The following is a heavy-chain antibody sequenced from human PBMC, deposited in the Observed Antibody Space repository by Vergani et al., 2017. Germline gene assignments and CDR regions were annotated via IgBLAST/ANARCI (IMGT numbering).Heavy chain of an antibody. CDR2: IRYDGSNK. CDR3: AKDGGSLWGSYRYFYYFDY. J-gene: IGHJ4*02. CDR1: GFTFSSYG. V-gene: IGHV3-30*02. Sequence: QVQLVESGGGVVQPGGSLRLSCAASGFTFSSYGMHWVRQAPGKGLEWVAFIRYDGSNKYYADSVKGRFTISRDNSKNTLYLQMNSLRAEDTAVYYCAKDGGSLWGSYRYFYYFDYWGQGTLVTVSS. D-gene: IGHD3-16*02.